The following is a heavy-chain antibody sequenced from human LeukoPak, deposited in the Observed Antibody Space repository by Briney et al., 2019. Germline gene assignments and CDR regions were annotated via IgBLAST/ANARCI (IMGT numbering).Heavy chain of an antibody. CDR1: RFTFSSYG. V-gene: IGHV3-30*18. J-gene: IGHJ4*02. CDR3: AKDESGYCSGGSCYTLEY. CDR2: ISYDGSNK. D-gene: IGHD2-15*01. Sequence: GGSLRLSCAASRFTFSSYGMHWVRQAPGKGLEWVAVISYDGSNKYYADSVKGRFTISRDNSKNTLYLQMNSLRAEDTAVYYCAKDESGYCSGGSCYTLEYWGQGTLVTVSS.